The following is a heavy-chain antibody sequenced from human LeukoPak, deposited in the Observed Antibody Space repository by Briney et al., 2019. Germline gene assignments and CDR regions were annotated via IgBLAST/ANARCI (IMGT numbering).Heavy chain of an antibody. Sequence: PGRSLRLSCAASGFTFDDYAMHWVRQASGKGLEWVSGISWNSGSIGYADSVKGRFTISRDNAKNSLYLQMNSLRAEDTALYYCAKVYYDGSGYYDYWGQGTLVTVSS. V-gene: IGHV3-9*01. CDR3: AKVYYDGSGYYDY. CDR1: GFTFDDYA. J-gene: IGHJ4*02. D-gene: IGHD3-22*01. CDR2: ISWNSGSI.